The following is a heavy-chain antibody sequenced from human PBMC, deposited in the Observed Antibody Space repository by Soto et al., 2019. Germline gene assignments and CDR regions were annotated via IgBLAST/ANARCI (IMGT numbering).Heavy chain of an antibody. CDR2: INTDGGSS. V-gene: IGHV3-74*03. Sequence: EVQLVESGGDLVQPGGSLRLSCAASGFTFSVHWMHWVRQVPGKGLEWVSRINTDGGSSAYADSVKGRFTISRDNAKNTLYLQMKGLRAEDTAVYYCAREAGYCSRTSCYRRAFDTWGQGTTVTVSS. CDR1: GFTFSVHW. J-gene: IGHJ3*02. CDR3: AREAGYCSRTSCYRRAFDT. D-gene: IGHD2-2*01.